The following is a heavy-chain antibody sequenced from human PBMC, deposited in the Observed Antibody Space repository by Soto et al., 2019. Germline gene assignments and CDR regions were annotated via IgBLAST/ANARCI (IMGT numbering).Heavy chain of an antibody. CDR3: ARDRYYDSSEAGAFDI. CDR2: INPSGGST. J-gene: IGHJ3*02. CDR1: GYTFTSYY. Sequence: GASVKVSCKASGYTFTSYYMHWVRQAPGQGLEWMGIINPSGGSTSYAQKFQGRVTMTRDTSTSTVYMELSSLRSEDTAVYYCARDRYYDSSEAGAFDIWGQGKMVTVSS. V-gene: IGHV1-46*01. D-gene: IGHD3-22*01.